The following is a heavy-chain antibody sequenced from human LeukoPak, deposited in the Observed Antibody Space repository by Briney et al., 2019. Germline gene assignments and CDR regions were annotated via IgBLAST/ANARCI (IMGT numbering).Heavy chain of an antibody. Sequence: GESLKISCKGSGFSFTNYWIGWVRQMPGKGLEWMGIMYPGDSDTRYSPSFQGQVTISADKSISTAYLQWSGLKASDTAMYYCARATDWGFFDYWGQGTLVTVSS. CDR2: MYPGDSDT. D-gene: IGHD7-27*01. V-gene: IGHV5-51*01. J-gene: IGHJ4*02. CDR1: GFSFTNYW. CDR3: ARATDWGFFDY.